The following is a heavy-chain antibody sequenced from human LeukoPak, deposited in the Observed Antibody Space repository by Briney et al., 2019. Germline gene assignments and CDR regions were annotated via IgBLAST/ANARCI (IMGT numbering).Heavy chain of an antibody. V-gene: IGHV3-43*02. CDR2: ILWDGSST. D-gene: IGHD6-13*01. J-gene: IGHJ4*02. Sequence: GSLRLSCASSGFTFDDYAMHWVRPVPGKGLEWVSLILWDGSSTNYPHSVKGRFTISRDNSKNSLYLHMTRLRVEDTALYFSAKDRYSSSWYTIDYWGQGTLVTVSS. CDR1: GFTFDDYA. CDR3: AKDRYSSSWYTIDY.